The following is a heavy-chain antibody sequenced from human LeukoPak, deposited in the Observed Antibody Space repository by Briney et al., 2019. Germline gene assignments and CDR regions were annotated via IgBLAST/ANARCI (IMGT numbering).Heavy chain of an antibody. CDR1: GFTFSSYW. V-gene: IGHV3-23*01. CDR3: AHTLGVTDY. J-gene: IGHJ4*02. Sequence: PGGSLRLSCVASGFTFSSYWMHWVRQAPGKGLEWVSTISSSGGSTHYADSVKGRFTISRDNPKNTLYLQMNSLRAEDTAVYFCAHTLGVTDYWGQGPLVTVSS. CDR2: ISSSGGST. D-gene: IGHD3-10*01.